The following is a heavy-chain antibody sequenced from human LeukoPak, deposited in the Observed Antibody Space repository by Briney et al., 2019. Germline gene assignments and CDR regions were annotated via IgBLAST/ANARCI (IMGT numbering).Heavy chain of an antibody. V-gene: IGHV4-61*01. CDR1: GGSVSSGSYY. J-gene: IGHJ4*02. D-gene: IGHD6-13*01. CDR2: IYYSGST. CDR3: ARDSVAAAGVVF. Sequence: SETLSLTCTVSGGSVSSGSYYWSWVRQPPGKGLEWIGYIYYSGSTNYNPSLKSRVTISVDTSKNQFSLKLSSVTAADTAVYYCARDSVAAAGVVFWGQGTLVTVSS.